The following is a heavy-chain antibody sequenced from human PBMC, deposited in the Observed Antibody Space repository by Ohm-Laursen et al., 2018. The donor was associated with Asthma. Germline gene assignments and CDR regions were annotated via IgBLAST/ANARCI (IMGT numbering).Heavy chain of an antibody. CDR3: AKALVGAPLYYHYYGMDV. CDR1: GFTFGTYG. J-gene: IGHJ6*02. CDR2: ISSSSSYI. Sequence: SLRLSCSASGFTFGTYGMHWVRQAPGKGLEWVSSISSSSSYIYYADSVKGRSTISRDNSKNTLYLQMNSLRDEDTALYYCAKALVGAPLYYHYYGMDVWGQGTTVTVSS. D-gene: IGHD1-26*01. V-gene: IGHV3-21*01.